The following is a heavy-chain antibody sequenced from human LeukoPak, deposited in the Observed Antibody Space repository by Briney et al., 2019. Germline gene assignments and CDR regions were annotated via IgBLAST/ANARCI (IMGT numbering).Heavy chain of an antibody. D-gene: IGHD1/OR15-1a*01. CDR2: IYYSGST. V-gene: IGHV4-59*01. CDR3: ARAGTFSLFFDS. J-gene: IGHJ4*02. CDR1: GGSFSGYY. Sequence: SETLSLTCAVYGGSFSGYYWSWIRQPPGKGLEWIGYIYYSGSTNYNPSLKSRVTISVDTSKNQFSLKLSSVTAADTAVYYCARAGTFSLFFDSGGRGPRFPASS.